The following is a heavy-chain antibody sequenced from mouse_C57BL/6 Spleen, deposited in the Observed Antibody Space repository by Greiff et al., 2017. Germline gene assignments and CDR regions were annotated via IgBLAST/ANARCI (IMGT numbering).Heavy chain of an antibody. CDR1: GYTFTSYG. Sequence: QVHVKQPGAELARPGASVKLSCKASGYTFTSYGIRWVKQRTGQGLEWIGKIYPRSGNTYYNEKFKGKATLTADKSSTTAYLELRILTSEDSAVYVCARKHYGSSDGYMDDWGTGTTVTVSS. CDR3: ARKHYGSSDGYMDD. J-gene: IGHJ1*03. D-gene: IGHD1-1*01. V-gene: IGHV1-81*01. CDR2: IYPRSGNT.